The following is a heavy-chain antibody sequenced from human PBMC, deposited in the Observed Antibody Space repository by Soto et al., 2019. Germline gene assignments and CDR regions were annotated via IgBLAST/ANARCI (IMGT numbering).Heavy chain of an antibody. J-gene: IGHJ4*02. V-gene: IGHV3-7*04. CDR1: GFTFSGYW. D-gene: IGHD3-10*01. CDR3: VREDYYGSGSLF. CDR2: IKQDGSDI. Sequence: EVQLVESRGGLVQPGGSLRLSCAASGFTFSGYWMCWVRQAPGKGLEWVANIKQDGSDIHYLDSVKGRFTISRDNAKDSLYLQMNSLRAEDTAVYYCVREDYYGSGSLFWGQGTLVTVSS.